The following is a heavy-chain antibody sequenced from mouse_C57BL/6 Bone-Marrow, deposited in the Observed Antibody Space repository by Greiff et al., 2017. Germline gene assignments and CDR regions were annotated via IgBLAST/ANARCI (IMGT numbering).Heavy chain of an antibody. CDR2: IYPTSGRT. V-gene: IGHV1-55*01. Sequence: VQLQQPGAELVKPGASVKMSCKASGYTFTSYWITWVKQRPGQGLEWIGDIYPTSGRTNYNEKFKSKAILTVDTSSNTACMQLSRLTSEDSAVFYCARSGPLGRSFDYWGQGTTLTVSS. D-gene: IGHD4-1*01. CDR1: GYTFTSYW. CDR3: ARSGPLGRSFDY. J-gene: IGHJ2*01.